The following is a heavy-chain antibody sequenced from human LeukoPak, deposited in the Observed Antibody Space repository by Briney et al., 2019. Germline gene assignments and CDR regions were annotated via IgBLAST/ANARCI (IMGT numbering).Heavy chain of an antibody. CDR1: GYTFTGYY. Sequence: ASVKVSCKASGYTFTGYYMHWVRQAPGQGLEWMGWINPNSGDTNYAQKFQGRVTMTRDTSISAAYMELNRLRSDDAAVYYCAKSPRGYIEFWGQGTLVTVSS. CDR3: AKSPRGYIEF. V-gene: IGHV1-2*02. CDR2: INPNSGDT. J-gene: IGHJ4*02. D-gene: IGHD5-12*01.